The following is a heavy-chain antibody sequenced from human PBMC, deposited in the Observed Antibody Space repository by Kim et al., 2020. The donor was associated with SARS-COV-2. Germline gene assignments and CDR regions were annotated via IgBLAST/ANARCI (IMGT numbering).Heavy chain of an antibody. J-gene: IGHJ6*02. V-gene: IGHV4-34*01. CDR3: ARSGLVVPAQNYYYYGMDV. CDR1: GGSFSGYY. Sequence: SETLSLTCAVYGGSFSGYYWSWIRQPPGKGLEWIGEINHSGSTNYNPSLKSRVTISVDTSKNQFSLKLSSVTAADTAVYYCARSGLVVPAQNYYYYGMDVWGQGTTVTVSS. CDR2: INHSGST. D-gene: IGHD2-2*01.